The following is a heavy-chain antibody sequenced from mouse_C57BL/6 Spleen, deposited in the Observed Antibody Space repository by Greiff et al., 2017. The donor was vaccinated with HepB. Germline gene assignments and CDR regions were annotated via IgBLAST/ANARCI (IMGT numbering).Heavy chain of an antibody. D-gene: IGHD2-4*01. CDR1: GYSITSGYD. V-gene: IGHV3-1*01. CDR2: ISYSGST. J-gene: IGHJ1*03. Sequence: VQLQQSGPGMVKPSQSLSLTCTVTGYSITSGYDWHWIRHFPGNKLEWMGYISYSGSTNYNPSLKSRISITHDTSKNHFFLKLNSVTTEDTATYYCARDQGVYYDYWYFDVWGTGTTVTVSS. CDR3: ARDQGVYYDYWYFDV.